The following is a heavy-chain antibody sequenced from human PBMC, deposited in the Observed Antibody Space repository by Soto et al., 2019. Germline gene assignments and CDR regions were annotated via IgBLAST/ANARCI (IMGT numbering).Heavy chain of an antibody. CDR1: GFTFSSYG. CDR3: AREVATITPALPHWYFDL. D-gene: IGHD5-12*01. V-gene: IGHV3-33*01. J-gene: IGHJ2*01. Sequence: QVQLVESGGGVVQPGRSLRLSCAASGFTFSSYGMHWVRQAPGKGLEWVAVIWYDGSNKYYADSVKGRSTISRDNSKNTLYLQMNSLRAEDTAVYYCAREVATITPALPHWYFDLWGRGTLVTVSS. CDR2: IWYDGSNK.